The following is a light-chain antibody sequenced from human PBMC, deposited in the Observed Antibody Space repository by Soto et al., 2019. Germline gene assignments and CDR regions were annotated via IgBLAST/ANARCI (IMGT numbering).Light chain of an antibody. CDR1: QSLVYRDGNSY. Sequence: DVVMTQSPLSLPVTLGQPASISCRASQSLVYRDGNSYLNWLHQRPGQSPRCLIYRVSNRDSGVPDRFSGSGSDTNFTLEISRVEAEDVGVYYCMQGTQWPYTFGQGTKLEIK. J-gene: IGKJ2*01. CDR2: RVS. CDR3: MQGTQWPYT. V-gene: IGKV2-30*01.